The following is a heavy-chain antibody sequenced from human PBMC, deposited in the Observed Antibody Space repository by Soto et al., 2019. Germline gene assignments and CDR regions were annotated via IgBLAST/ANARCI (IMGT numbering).Heavy chain of an antibody. D-gene: IGHD3-22*01. J-gene: IGHJ4*02. V-gene: IGHV3-23*01. Sequence: GGSLRLSCAASGFTFSSYAMSWVRQAPGKGLEWVSAISGSGGSTYYADSVKGRFTISRDNSKNTLYLQMNSLRAEDTAVYYCAKDDLSTYYYDTDYFDYWGQGTLVTVSS. CDR1: GFTFSSYA. CDR3: AKDDLSTYYYDTDYFDY. CDR2: ISGSGGST.